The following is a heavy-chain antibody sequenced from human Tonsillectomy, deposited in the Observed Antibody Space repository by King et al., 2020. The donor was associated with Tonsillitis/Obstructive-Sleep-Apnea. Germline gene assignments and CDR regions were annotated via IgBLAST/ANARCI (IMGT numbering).Heavy chain of an antibody. D-gene: IGHD2-15*01. V-gene: IGHV1-18*01. CDR1: GYSFTSYG. Sequence: QLVQSGAEVKKPGASVKVSCKASGYSFTSYGISWVRQAPGQGLEWMGWISAYNGNTNYALQGRVTMTTDTSTSTAYMELRRLRSDDTAVYYCARDGADIVVVVAASLDVWGQGTTVTVSS. J-gene: IGHJ6*02. CDR3: ARDGADIVVVVAASLDV. CDR2: ISAYNGNT.